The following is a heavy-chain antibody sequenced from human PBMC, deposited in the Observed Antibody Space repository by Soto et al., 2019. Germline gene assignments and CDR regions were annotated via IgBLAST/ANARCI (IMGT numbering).Heavy chain of an antibody. D-gene: IGHD4-17*01. Sequence: ASVKVSCKASGYTFTSYDINWVRQATGQGLEWMGWRNPNSGNTGYAQKFQGRVTMTRNTSISTAYMELSSLRSEDTAVYYCARPYGDYASYYFYMDGWGKGTRVTVPS. CDR3: ARPYGDYASYYFYMDG. CDR1: GYTFTSYD. V-gene: IGHV1-8*01. J-gene: IGHJ6*03. CDR2: RNPNSGNT.